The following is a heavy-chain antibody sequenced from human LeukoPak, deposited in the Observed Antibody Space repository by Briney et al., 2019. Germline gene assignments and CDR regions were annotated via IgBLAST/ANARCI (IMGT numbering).Heavy chain of an antibody. J-gene: IGHJ4*02. CDR1: GLTFSSYA. V-gene: IGHV3-30*04. D-gene: IGHD6-13*01. CDR3: ARDSRSSWYGEDFDY. CDR2: ISYDGSNK. Sequence: GRSLRLSCAASGLTFSSYAMHWVRQAPGKGLEWVAVISYDGSNKYYADSVKGRFTISRDNSKNTLYLQMNSLRAEDTAVYYCARDSRSSWYGEDFDYWGQGTLVTVSS.